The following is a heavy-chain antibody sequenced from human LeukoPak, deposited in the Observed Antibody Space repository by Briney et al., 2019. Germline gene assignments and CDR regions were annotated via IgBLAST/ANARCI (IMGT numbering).Heavy chain of an antibody. J-gene: IGHJ6*02. CDR2: VKSKTDGETT. D-gene: IGHD2-15*01. Sequence: GGSLRLSCAASGFAFSYAWMNWVRQAPGKGLEWVGRVKSKTDGETTDYAAPVKGRFTISRDDSKNTLYLQMNNLKTEDTAVYYRTTDRYCTGVSCYSRVDYYYYGIDVWGQGATVTVSS. CDR1: GFAFSYAW. V-gene: IGHV3-15*01. CDR3: TTDRYCTGVSCYSRVDYYYYGIDV.